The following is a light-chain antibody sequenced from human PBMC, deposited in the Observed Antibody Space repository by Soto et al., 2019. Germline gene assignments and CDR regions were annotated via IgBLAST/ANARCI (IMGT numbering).Light chain of an antibody. J-gene: IGLJ1*01. CDR1: SSNIGGNS. Sequence: SVLTQPPSVSAAPGQKVTISCSGSSSNIGGNSVSWYQQLPGTAPKLLIYDDNKRPSGIPDRFSGSRSGTSASLAIVGLRSEDEAIYYCAAWDAALSACVCGKGNKVT. CDR2: DDN. V-gene: IGLV1-51*01. CDR3: AAWDAALSACV.